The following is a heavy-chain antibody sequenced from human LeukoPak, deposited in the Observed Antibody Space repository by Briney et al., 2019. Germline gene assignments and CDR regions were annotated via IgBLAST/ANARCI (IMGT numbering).Heavy chain of an antibody. V-gene: IGHV1-69*13. CDR3: ARVGCSGGSCWYYIDY. CDR1: GGTFSSYA. Sequence: SVKVSCKASGGTFSSYAISWARQAPGQGLEWMGGIIPIFGTANYAQKFQGRVTITADESTSTAYMELSSLRSEDTAVYYCARVGCSGGSCWYYIDYWGQGTLVTVSS. CDR2: IIPIFGTA. D-gene: IGHD2-15*01. J-gene: IGHJ4*02.